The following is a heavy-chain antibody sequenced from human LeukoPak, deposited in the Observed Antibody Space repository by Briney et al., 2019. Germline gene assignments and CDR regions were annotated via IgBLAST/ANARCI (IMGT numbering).Heavy chain of an antibody. CDR1: GGSISSGGYY. V-gene: IGHV4-31*03. D-gene: IGHD6-13*01. J-gene: IGHJ4*02. Sequence: TLSLTCTVSGGSISSGGYYWSWIRQHPGKGLEWIGYIYYSGSTYYNPSLKSRVTISVDTSKNQFSLKLSSVTAADTAVYYCAAGLIAAASIDYWGQGTLVTVSS. CDR2: IYYSGST. CDR3: AAGLIAAASIDY.